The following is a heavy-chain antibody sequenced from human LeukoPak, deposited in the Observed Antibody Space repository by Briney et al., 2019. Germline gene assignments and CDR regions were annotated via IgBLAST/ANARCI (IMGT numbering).Heavy chain of an antibody. CDR1: GFTFSLYN. J-gene: IGHJ6*02. D-gene: IGHD3-10*01. Sequence: PGGSPRLSCAASGFTFSLYNMHWVRQAPGKGLEWVATTWYDGSNKYYPDSVKGRFTISRDNSKDTLYLQMNSLRAEDTAVYYCAREKPGSGSHFYGMDVWGQGTTVTVSS. CDR2: TWYDGSNK. CDR3: AREKPGSGSHFYGMDV. V-gene: IGHV3-33*01.